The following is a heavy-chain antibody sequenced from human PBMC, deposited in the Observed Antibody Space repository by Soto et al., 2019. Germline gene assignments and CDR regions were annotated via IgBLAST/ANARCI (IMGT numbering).Heavy chain of an antibody. CDR3: ARDFDCGGDCSLNYFDF. CDR1: GYTFTAYS. Sequence: ASVKVSCKASGYTFTAYSMHWVRQAPGQGPEWMGWINPNTGATKYAQKFQGRVTMTRDTSITTAYMELRRLRSDDTAVYYCARDFDCGGDCSLNYFDFWGQGXLVTVYS. J-gene: IGHJ4*02. CDR2: INPNTGAT. D-gene: IGHD2-21*02. V-gene: IGHV1-2*02.